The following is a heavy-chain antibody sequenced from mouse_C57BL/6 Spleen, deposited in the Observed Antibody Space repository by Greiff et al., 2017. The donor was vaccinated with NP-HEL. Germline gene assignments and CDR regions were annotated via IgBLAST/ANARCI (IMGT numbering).Heavy chain of an antibody. Sequence: EVKLQQSGPELVKPGASVKISCKASGYTFTDYYMNWVKQSHGKSLEWIGDINPNNGGTSYNQKFKGKATLTVDKSSSTAYMELRSLTSEDSAVYYCARDYDAYVDYWGQGTTLTVSS. CDR2: INPNNGGT. J-gene: IGHJ2*01. D-gene: IGHD2-3*01. V-gene: IGHV1-26*01. CDR1: GYTFTDYY. CDR3: ARDYDAYVDY.